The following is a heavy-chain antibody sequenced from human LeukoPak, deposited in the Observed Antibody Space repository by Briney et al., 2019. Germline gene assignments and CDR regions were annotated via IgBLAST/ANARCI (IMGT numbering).Heavy chain of an antibody. CDR2: IYYSGST. D-gene: IGHD3-10*01. CDR1: GGSISSGGYY. J-gene: IGHJ6*03. CDR3: ARDRMVRGVTYYYMDV. V-gene: IGHV4-31*03. Sequence: SETLSLTCTVSGGSISSGGYYWSWIRQHPGKGLEWIGYIYYSGSTYYNTSLKSRVTISVDTSKNQFSLKLSSVTAADTAVYYCARDRMVRGVTYYYMDVWGKGTTVTVSS.